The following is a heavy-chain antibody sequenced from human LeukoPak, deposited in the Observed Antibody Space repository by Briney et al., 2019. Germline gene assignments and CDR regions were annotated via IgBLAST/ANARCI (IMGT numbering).Heavy chain of an antibody. J-gene: IGHJ4*02. Sequence: SGTLSLTCAVYGGSFSGYYWSWIRQPPGKGLEWIGEINHSGSTNYNPSLKSRVTISVDTSKNQFSLKLSSVTAADTAVYYCARGWLSGYYFDYWGQGTLVTVSS. D-gene: IGHD3-9*01. CDR1: GGSFSGYY. CDR3: ARGWLSGYYFDY. CDR2: INHSGST. V-gene: IGHV4-34*01.